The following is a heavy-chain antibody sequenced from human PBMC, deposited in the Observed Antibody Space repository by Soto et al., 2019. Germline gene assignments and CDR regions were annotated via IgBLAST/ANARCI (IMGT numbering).Heavy chain of an antibody. CDR2: IIPILGIP. J-gene: IGHJ4*02. CDR3: GTDSVSDWRPGVGY. Sequence: QVLLVQSGAEVKKPGSSVKVSCKASGVSFSDSTISWVRQAPGQGLEWMGKIIPILGIPNFAQKFRGRVTITADKSTSTAYMELSSLRSEDTAVSYCGTDSVSDWRPGVGYWGQGTLVTVSS. V-gene: IGHV1-69*04. D-gene: IGHD6-19*01. CDR1: GVSFSDST.